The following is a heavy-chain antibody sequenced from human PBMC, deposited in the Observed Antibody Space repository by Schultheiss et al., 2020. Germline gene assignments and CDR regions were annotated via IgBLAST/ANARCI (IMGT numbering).Heavy chain of an antibody. CDR3: AKDLGLGSGSLNWYFDL. V-gene: IGHV3-23*01. J-gene: IGHJ2*01. Sequence: GESLKISCAASGFTFSSYAMSWVRQAPGKGLEWVSAISGSGGSTYYADSVKGRFTISRDNSKNTLYLQMNSLRAEDTAVYYCAKDLGLGSGSLNWYFDLWGRGTLVTGSS. CDR2: ISGSGGST. CDR1: GFTFSSYA. D-gene: IGHD1-26*01.